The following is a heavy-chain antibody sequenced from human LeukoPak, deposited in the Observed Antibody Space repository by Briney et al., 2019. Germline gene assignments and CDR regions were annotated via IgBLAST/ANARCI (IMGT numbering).Heavy chain of an antibody. Sequence: GRSLRLSCAASGFTFSSYGMHWVRQAPGKGLEWVAVIWYDGSNKYYADSVKGRSTISRDNSKNTLYLQMNSLRAEDTAVYYCGRAPLRYFDWRFDYWGQGTLVTVSS. D-gene: IGHD3-9*01. V-gene: IGHV3-33*01. CDR1: GFTFSSYG. CDR3: GRAPLRYFDWRFDY. J-gene: IGHJ4*02. CDR2: IWYDGSNK.